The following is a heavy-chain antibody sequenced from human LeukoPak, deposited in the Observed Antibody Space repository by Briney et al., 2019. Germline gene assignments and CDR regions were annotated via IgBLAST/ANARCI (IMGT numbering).Heavy chain of an antibody. V-gene: IGHV3-30*01. D-gene: IGHD3-22*01. CDR2: ISFDGNDE. CDR3: ARASAKTYFYNSRGFSYDMDV. CDR1: GFTFSSYP. J-gene: IGHJ6*03. Sequence: GRSLRLSCAASGFTFSSYPMHWVRQAPSKGLEWVAVISFDGNDEYYEDSVKGQFTISRDNSKNTLYLQMNSLRPEDTAVYYCARASAKTYFYNSRGFSYDMDVWGKGTTVTVSS.